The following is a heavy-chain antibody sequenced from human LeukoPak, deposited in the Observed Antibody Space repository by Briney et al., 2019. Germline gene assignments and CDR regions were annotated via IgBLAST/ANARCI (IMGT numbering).Heavy chain of an antibody. V-gene: IGHV3-66*01. CDR2: IFSNGNT. CDR3: ANGGSGWYYFDY. Sequence: GGSLRLSCAASGFTVSTNYMSWVRQAPGKGLEWVSVIFSNGNTYYADSVKGRFSISRDNSKNTLYLQMNSLRAEDTAVYYCANGGSGWYYFDYWGQGTLVTVSS. J-gene: IGHJ4*02. D-gene: IGHD6-19*01. CDR1: GFTVSTNY.